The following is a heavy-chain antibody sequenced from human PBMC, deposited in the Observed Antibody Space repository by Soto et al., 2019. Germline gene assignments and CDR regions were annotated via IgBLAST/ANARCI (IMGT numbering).Heavy chain of an antibody. CDR1: GGSISSYY. CDR3: ARLATRYYFDY. J-gene: IGHJ4*02. CDR2: IYYSGST. Sequence: LSLTCTVSGGSISSYYWSWIRQPPGKGLEWIGYIYYSGSTNYNPSLKSRVTISVDTSKNQFSLKMSSVTAAETALYCWARLATRYYFDYWGQGNLVTVSS. D-gene: IGHD1-1*01. V-gene: IGHV4-59*01.